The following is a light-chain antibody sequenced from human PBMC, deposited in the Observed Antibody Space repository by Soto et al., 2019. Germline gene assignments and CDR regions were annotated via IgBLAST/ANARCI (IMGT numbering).Light chain of an antibody. CDR1: QTVRNNY. CDR3: QQRSNWAT. V-gene: IGKV3-11*01. CDR2: DAS. J-gene: IGKJ3*01. Sequence: ELVLTQSPGTLSLSPGERATLSCRASQTVRNNYLAWYQQKPGQAPRLLVYDASNRATGIPARFSGSGSVTDFTLTISSLEPEDFAVYYCQQRSNWATFGPGTKVDIK.